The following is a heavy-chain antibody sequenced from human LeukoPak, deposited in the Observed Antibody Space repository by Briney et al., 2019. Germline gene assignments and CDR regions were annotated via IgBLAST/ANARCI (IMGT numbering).Heavy chain of an antibody. D-gene: IGHD4-17*01. CDR2: SHHSGNT. CDR1: GYSISNGYY. J-gene: IGHJ5*02. V-gene: IGHV4-38-2*02. CDR3: AKVAYGDYVELHWFDP. Sequence: PSETLSLTCTVSGYSISNGYYWGWIRQPPGKGLEGSGSSHHSGNTYYNPSVKSRVTISVDTSKNQFSLKLSSVTAADTAVYYCAKVAYGDYVELHWFDPWGQGTLVTVSS.